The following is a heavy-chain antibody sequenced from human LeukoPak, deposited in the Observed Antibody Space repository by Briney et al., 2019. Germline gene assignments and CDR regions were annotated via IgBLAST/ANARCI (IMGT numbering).Heavy chain of an antibody. CDR2: ISSNGGST. J-gene: IGHJ3*02. D-gene: IGHD1-26*01. Sequence: PGRSLRLSCAASGFTFSSYAMHWVRQAPGKGLEYVSAISSNGGSTYYANSVKGRFTISRDNSKNTLYLQMGSLRAEDMAVYYCARESGSYYGHAFDIWGQGTMVTVSS. CDR3: ARESGSYYGHAFDI. V-gene: IGHV3-64*01. CDR1: GFTFSSYA.